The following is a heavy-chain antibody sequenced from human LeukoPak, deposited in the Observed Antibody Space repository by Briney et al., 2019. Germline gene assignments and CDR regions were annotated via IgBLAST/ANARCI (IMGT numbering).Heavy chain of an antibody. CDR1: EFTFSSYV. CDR2: ITPGGGT. CDR3: ARDPWELAAFDI. Sequence: GGSLRLSCAASEFTFSSYVMAWVRQAPGKGLEWVSTITPGGGTYYADSVKGRFTISRDNAKNSLYLQMNSLRAEDTAVYYCARDPWELAAFDIWGQGTMVTVSS. V-gene: IGHV3-69-1*01. J-gene: IGHJ3*02. D-gene: IGHD3-10*01.